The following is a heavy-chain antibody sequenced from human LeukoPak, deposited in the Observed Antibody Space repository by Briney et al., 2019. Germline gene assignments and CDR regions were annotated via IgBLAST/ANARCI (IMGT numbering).Heavy chain of an antibody. CDR1: GYTFTGYY. CDR2: INPNSGGT. V-gene: IGHV1-2*06. J-gene: IGHJ5*02. CDR3: ARPFYSSSRLPIDP. D-gene: IGHD6-6*01. Sequence: ASVKVSCKASGYTFTGYYMHWVRQAPGQGLEWMGRINPNSGGTNYAQKFQGRVTMTRDTSISTAYMELSRLRSEDTAVYYCARPFYSSSRLPIDPWGQGTLVTVSS.